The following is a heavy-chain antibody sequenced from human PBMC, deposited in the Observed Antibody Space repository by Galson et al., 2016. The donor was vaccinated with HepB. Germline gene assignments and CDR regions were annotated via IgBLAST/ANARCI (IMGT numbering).Heavy chain of an antibody. V-gene: IGHV4/OR15-8*02. CDR1: GVSINSLTW. D-gene: IGHD3-10*01. J-gene: IGHJ4*02. CDR2: ISHPGNT. CDR3: VTGDHYWRSGSKEN. Sequence: SETLSLTCAVSGVSINSLTWWTWVRLPPGRGLEWIGQISHPGNTNYNPSLKSRVTVSLDKSKNHFSLNLASVTAADTAVYYCVTGDHYWRSGSKENWGQETLATVAS.